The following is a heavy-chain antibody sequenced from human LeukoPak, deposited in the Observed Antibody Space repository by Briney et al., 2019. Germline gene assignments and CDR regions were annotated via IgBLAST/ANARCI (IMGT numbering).Heavy chain of an antibody. CDR1: GGSISSGGDF. Sequence: SETLSLTCTVSGGSISSGGDFWTWIRQPPGKGLEWIGYIYYSGSTYYNPSLQSRVSISVDTSKNQFSLKGNSVTAADTAVYFCARGEGYCSGTTCYAKWFDPWGQGTLVTVSS. D-gene: IGHD2-2*01. CDR3: ARGEGYCSGTTCYAKWFDP. V-gene: IGHV4-30-4*01. J-gene: IGHJ5*02. CDR2: IYYSGST.